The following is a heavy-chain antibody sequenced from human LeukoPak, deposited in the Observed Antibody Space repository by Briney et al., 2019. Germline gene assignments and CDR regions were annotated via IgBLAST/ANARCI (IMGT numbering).Heavy chain of an antibody. CDR2: ISYTGST. CDR3: ASYPTGDSLTFDS. CDR1: GGSISSYY. V-gene: IGHV4-59*01. Sequence: KPSETLSLTCTVSGGSISSYYWSWIRQPPGKGLEWIGYISYTGSTNYNPSLKSRVTISVDTSENQFSLRLSSVTAADTAVYYCASYPTGDSLTFDSWGQGTLVTVSS. D-gene: IGHD7-27*01. J-gene: IGHJ4*02.